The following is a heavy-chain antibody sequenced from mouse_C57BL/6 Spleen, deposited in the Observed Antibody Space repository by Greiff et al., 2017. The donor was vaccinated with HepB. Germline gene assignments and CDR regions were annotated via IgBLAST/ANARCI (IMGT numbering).Heavy chain of an antibody. V-gene: IGHV1-72*01. J-gene: IGHJ4*01. Sequence: QVQLQQPGAELVKPGASVKLSCKASGYTFTSYWLHWVKQRPGRGLAWIGRLDPNSGGTKYTEKFKSKATLTVDKPSSTAYMQLSSLTSEDSAVYYCARGGYSNLWGYAMDYWGQGTSVTVAS. CDR1: GYTFTSYW. D-gene: IGHD2-5*01. CDR2: LDPNSGGT. CDR3: ARGGYSNLWGYAMDY.